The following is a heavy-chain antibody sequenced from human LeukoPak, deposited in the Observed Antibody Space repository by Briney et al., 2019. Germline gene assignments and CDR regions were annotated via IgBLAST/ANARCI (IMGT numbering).Heavy chain of an antibody. V-gene: IGHV3-33*01. Sequence: GGSLRLSCAASGFTFSSYGMHWVRQAPGKGLEWVAVIWYDGSNKYYADSVKGRFTISRDNSKNTLYLQMNSLRAGDTAVYYCARGGLRIVATIITNAFDIWGQGTMVTVSS. CDR3: ARGGLRIVATIITNAFDI. D-gene: IGHD5-12*01. CDR1: GFTFSSYG. J-gene: IGHJ3*02. CDR2: IWYDGSNK.